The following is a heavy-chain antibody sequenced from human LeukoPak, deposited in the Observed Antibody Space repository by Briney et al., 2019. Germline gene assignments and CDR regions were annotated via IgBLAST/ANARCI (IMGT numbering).Heavy chain of an antibody. CDR1: GFTFSSYA. D-gene: IGHD3-16*01. CDR2: ISVSGGSP. J-gene: IGHJ4*02. Sequence: GGSLRLSCAASGFTFSSYAMSWLRQAPGKGLEWVSGISVSGGSPYYADSVKGRFTISRDNSKNTLYLQMNSLRAEDTAVYYCASVPNSTPFGYWGQGTLVTVSS. CDR3: ASVPNSTPFGY. V-gene: IGHV3-23*01.